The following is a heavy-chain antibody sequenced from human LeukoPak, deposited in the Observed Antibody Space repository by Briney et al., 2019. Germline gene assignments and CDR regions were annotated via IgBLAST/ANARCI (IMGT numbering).Heavy chain of an antibody. D-gene: IGHD5-12*01. CDR3: AGSPTKGTFGY. Sequence: PGGSLRLSCAASGFTFSSYWMSWVRQAPGKGLEWVANIKQDGSEKYYVDSVKGRFTISRDNAKNSLYLQMNSLRAEDTAVYYCAGSPTKGTFGYWGQGTLVTVSS. CDR2: IKQDGSEK. J-gene: IGHJ4*02. CDR1: GFTFSSYW. V-gene: IGHV3-7*01.